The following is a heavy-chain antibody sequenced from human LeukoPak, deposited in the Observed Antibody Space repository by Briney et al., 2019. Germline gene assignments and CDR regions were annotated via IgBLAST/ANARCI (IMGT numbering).Heavy chain of an antibody. J-gene: IGHJ4*02. V-gene: IGHV1-2*02. CDR1: GYTFSDYY. CDR2: NNPKNGDT. D-gene: IGHD3-16*01. CDR3: ARAGTVVLLDY. Sequence: ASVKVSCKASGYTFSDYYLHWVRQAPGQGLEWMGWNNPKNGDTNYAQKFQGRVSMTRDTSISTAYMELSRLTSDDTAVYYCARAGTVVLLDYWGQGTLVTVSS.